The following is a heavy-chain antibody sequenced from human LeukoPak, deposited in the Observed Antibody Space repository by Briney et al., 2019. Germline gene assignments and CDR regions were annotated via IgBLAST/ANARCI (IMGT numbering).Heavy chain of an antibody. V-gene: IGHV3-30*02. Sequence: GGSLRLSCAASRFTFSSYGMHWVRQAPGKGLEWVAYIQYDGSNEQYADSVKGRFSISRDSSKNILYLQMNSLRAEDTAVYYCAKDRCSNGVGCYYYYMDVWGKGTSVTISS. CDR3: AKDRCSNGVGCYYYYMDV. CDR2: IQYDGSNE. CDR1: RFTFSSYG. D-gene: IGHD2-8*01. J-gene: IGHJ6*03.